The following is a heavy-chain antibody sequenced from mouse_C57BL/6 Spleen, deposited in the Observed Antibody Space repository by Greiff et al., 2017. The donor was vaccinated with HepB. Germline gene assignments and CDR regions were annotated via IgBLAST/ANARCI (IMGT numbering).Heavy chain of an antibody. Sequence: VQLQQSGPELVKPGASVKISCKASGYTFTDYYMNWVKQSHGKSLEWIGDINPNNGGTSYNQKFKGKATLTVDKSSSTAYMELRSLTSEDSAVYYCALYGNYDYWGQGTTLTVSS. D-gene: IGHD2-1*01. V-gene: IGHV1-26*01. CDR3: ALYGNYDY. J-gene: IGHJ2*01. CDR1: GYTFTDYY. CDR2: INPNNGGT.